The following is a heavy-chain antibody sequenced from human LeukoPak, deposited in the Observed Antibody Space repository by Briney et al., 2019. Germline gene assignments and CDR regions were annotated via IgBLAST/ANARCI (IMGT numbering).Heavy chain of an antibody. D-gene: IGHD3-10*01. CDR3: ARDQGRITMVRGVENWFDP. CDR1: GGSISSYY. Sequence: SETLSLTCTVSGGSISSYYWSWIRQPPGKGRAWIGYVYYSGSTNYNPSLKSRVTISVDTSKNQFSLKLSSVTAADTAVYYCARDQGRITMVRGVENWFDPWGQGTLVTVSS. V-gene: IGHV4-59*01. J-gene: IGHJ5*02. CDR2: VYYSGST.